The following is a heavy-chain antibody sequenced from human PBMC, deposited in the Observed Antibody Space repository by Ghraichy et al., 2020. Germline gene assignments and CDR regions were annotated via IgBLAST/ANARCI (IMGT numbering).Heavy chain of an antibody. J-gene: IGHJ6*03. CDR2: IYHTGIT. D-gene: IGHD3-22*01. CDR1: GDSISGSRSY. Sequence: SETLSLTCTVSGDSISGSRSYWGWVRRPPGKGLEWIGDIYHTGITSYNPSLTGRLSISLDTSKSQFSLKLTSVTAADTAIYYCVRLEDTSGFYLVHNYYMDVWGKGTTVTVSS. V-gene: IGHV4-39*01. CDR3: VRLEDTSGFYLVHNYYMDV.